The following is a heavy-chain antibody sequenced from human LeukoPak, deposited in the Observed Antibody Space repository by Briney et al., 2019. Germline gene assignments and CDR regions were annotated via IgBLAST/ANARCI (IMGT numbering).Heavy chain of an antibody. D-gene: IGHD6-25*01. CDR3: ARRITAASTYYFDY. Sequence: GGSLRLSCVASGFTFSNHAMSWVRQAPGKGLEWVSSISANGINTYYADSVKGRFTISRDNSKNTLYLQRNSLRAEDAAVYYCARRITAASTYYFDYWGQGTLVPVSS. CDR2: ISANGINT. J-gene: IGHJ4*02. CDR1: GFTFSNHA. V-gene: IGHV3-23*01.